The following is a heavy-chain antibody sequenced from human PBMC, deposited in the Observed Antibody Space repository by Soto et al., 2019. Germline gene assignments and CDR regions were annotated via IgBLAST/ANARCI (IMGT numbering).Heavy chain of an antibody. Sequence: QVQLVQSGAEVLKPGSSVKLSCKTSGDTFDTFAISWVRQAPGQGLEWMGGIIPIFRTPDYTQKFQGRVTITANVSTSTADMELSSLRSEDTAVYSCARDKGRGQLGGNYYYALDVWGQGTTVTVSS. V-gene: IGHV1-69*12. D-gene: IGHD1-1*01. CDR3: ARDKGRGQLGGNYYYALDV. CDR2: IIPIFRTP. J-gene: IGHJ6*02. CDR1: GDTFDTFA.